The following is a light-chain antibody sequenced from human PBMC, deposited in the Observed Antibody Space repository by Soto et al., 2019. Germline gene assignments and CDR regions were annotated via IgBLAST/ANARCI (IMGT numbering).Light chain of an antibody. V-gene: IGKV2-28*01. CDR2: LGS. J-gene: IGKJ4*01. CDR3: MQGLQSAPLT. CDR1: QSLLHSNGYNY. Sequence: DLVMTQSPLSLPVTPGEPASISCRSSQSLLHSNGYNYLDWYLQKPGQSPQLLIFLGSNRASGVSDRFSGSGSGTDFTLKISRVEADDVGIYYCMQGLQSAPLTFGGGTKVEIK.